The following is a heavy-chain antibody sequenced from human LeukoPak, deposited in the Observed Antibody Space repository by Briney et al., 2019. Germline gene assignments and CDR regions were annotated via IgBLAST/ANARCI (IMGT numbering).Heavy chain of an antibody. D-gene: IGHD2-2*01. CDR1: GFTFSSYA. Sequence: PGGSLRLSCAASGFTFSSYAMSWVSQAPGKGLEWVSAISGSGGSTYYADSVKGRFTISRDNSKNTLYLQMNSLRAEDTAVYYCAKDADIVVVPAAGGNFDYWGQGTLVTVSS. J-gene: IGHJ4*02. V-gene: IGHV3-23*01. CDR3: AKDADIVVVPAAGGNFDY. CDR2: ISGSGGST.